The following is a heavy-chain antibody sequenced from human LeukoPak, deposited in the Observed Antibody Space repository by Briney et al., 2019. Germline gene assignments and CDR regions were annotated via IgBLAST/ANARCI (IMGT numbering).Heavy chain of an antibody. CDR3: ARGGRWELPRPYAFDI. Sequence: ASVKVSCKASGYTFTSYGIGWVRQAPGQGLEWMGWISAYNGRTNYAQKLQGRVTMTTDTSTSTAYMELRSLRSDDTAVYYCARGGRWELPRPYAFDIWGQGTMVTVSS. D-gene: IGHD1-26*01. CDR2: ISAYNGRT. J-gene: IGHJ3*02. V-gene: IGHV1-18*01. CDR1: GYTFTSYG.